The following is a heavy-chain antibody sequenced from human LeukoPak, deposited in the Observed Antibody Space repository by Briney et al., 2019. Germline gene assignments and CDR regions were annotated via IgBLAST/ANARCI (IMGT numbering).Heavy chain of an antibody. CDR3: ARPYYYDSRIDP. CDR2: MYYSGST. V-gene: IGHV4-30-4*01. CDR1: GVSISSGDYY. J-gene: IGHJ5*02. D-gene: IGHD3-22*01. Sequence: PSETLSLTCTVSGVSISSGDYYWSWLRQPPGKGLEWIAYMYYSGSTYYNPSLKSRVTMSADTSKNQLSLKLSSVTAADTAVYYCARPYYYDSRIDPWGQGILVTVSS.